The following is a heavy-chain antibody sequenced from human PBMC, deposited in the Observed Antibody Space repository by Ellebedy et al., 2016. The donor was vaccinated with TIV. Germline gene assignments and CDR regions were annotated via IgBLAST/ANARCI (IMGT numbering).Heavy chain of an antibody. CDR1: GGSFSGYY. CDR3: ATAVAGTVYYFDY. V-gene: IGHV4-34*01. CDR2: INHSGST. J-gene: IGHJ4*02. Sequence: SETLSLXXAVYGGSFSGYYWSWIRQPPGKGLEWIGEINHSGSTNYNPSLKSRVTISVDTSKNQFSLKLSSVTAADTAVYYCATAVAGTVYYFDYWGQGTLVTVSS. D-gene: IGHD6-19*01.